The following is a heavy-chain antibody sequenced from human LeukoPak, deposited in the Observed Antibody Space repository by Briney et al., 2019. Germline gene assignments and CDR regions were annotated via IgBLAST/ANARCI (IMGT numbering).Heavy chain of an antibody. J-gene: IGHJ6*02. CDR3: ARNQQLGGHSYYYYGMDV. D-gene: IGHD3-16*01. CDR2: ISGGGVTT. V-gene: IGHV3-23*01. CDR1: GFTSIAYA. Sequence: GGSLRLSCVGSGFTSIAYALTWARQAPGKGLEWVSSISGGGVTTYYADSVKGRFTISRDNSKNTLHLQMNSLRADDTAIYYCARNQQLGGHSYYYYGMDVWGQGTTVTVSS.